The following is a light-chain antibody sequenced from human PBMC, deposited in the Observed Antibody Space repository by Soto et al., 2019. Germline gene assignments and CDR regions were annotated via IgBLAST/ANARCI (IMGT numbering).Light chain of an antibody. CDR1: QNVISTY. CDR2: GPS. J-gene: IGKJ3*01. V-gene: IGKV3-20*01. Sequence: EIVLTQSPGTLSLSLGERATLSCRASQNVISTYLAWYQQKPGQAPRLLIYGPSTRATGIPARFSGSESGTDFTLTISSLVSEDAAVYFCQYSGDSRFTFGPGTRVDIK. CDR3: QYSGDSRFT.